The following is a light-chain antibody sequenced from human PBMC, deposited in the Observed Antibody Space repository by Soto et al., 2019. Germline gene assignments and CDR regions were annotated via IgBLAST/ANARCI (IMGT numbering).Light chain of an antibody. V-gene: IGKV1-12*02. J-gene: IGKJ2*01. CDR3: QQAYSLPFT. CDR1: QDIGNW. Sequence: DIQLIQSPASMSASVRDRVSITCRASQDIGNWLAWYQQRPGKAPKLLLYAASTLQTGVPSRFSGSGSGTEFTLTIDSLRPEDFATYFCQQAYSLPFTFGRGTMLEV. CDR2: AAS.